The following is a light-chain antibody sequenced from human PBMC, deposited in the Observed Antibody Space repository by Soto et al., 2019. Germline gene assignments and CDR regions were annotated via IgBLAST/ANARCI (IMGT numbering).Light chain of an antibody. CDR3: QQSYSTPYT. CDR2: AAS. V-gene: IGKV1-39*01. Sequence: DIQMTQSPSSLSASVGDRVTITCRASQSISSYLNWYQQKPGKAPKLLIYAASSLQSGVPSRFSGSGSGTDFTLTIRHLQPEDFATYYCQQSYSTPYTFGQGTKLEIK. CDR1: QSISSY. J-gene: IGKJ2*01.